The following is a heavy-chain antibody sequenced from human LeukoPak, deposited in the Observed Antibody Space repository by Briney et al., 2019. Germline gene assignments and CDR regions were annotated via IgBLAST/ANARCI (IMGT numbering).Heavy chain of an antibody. CDR3: AIEGSMQSYLFYFDS. CDR2: IYGSGST. V-gene: IGHV4-59*01. CDR1: GVTIICYS. Sequence: SETLSHTSTVCGVTIICYSWNWIRQPPGKGLEWIGHIYGSGSTNYNPSLKSRVTLLVDTSKNQFSLKLSYVPAADTAVYYYAIEGSMQSYLFYFDSWGQGTLVTVSS. J-gene: IGHJ4*02.